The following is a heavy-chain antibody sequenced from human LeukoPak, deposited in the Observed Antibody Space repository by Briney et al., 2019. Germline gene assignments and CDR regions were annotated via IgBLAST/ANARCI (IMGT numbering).Heavy chain of an antibody. Sequence: SETLSLTCAVYDGSFSGYYWSWIRQPPGKGLEWIGEINHSGSTNYNPSLKSRVTISVDTSKNQFSLKLSSVTAADTAVYYCARVPIMITFGGVIAYYYYGMDVWGKGTTVTVSS. CDR1: DGSFSGYY. J-gene: IGHJ6*04. CDR3: ARVPIMITFGGVIAYYYYGMDV. CDR2: INHSGST. V-gene: IGHV4-34*01. D-gene: IGHD3-16*02.